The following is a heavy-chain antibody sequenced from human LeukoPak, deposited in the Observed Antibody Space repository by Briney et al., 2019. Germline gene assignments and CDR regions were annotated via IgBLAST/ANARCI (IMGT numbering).Heavy chain of an antibody. Sequence: PGGSLRLSCAASGFTFSDYFMSWVRQAPGKGLEWVSAISGSDGTTYYADSVKGRFTISRDNSKNTLYLQMNSLRAEDTAVYYCATAIWFGDHNLDYWGQGTLVSVSS. CDR3: ATAIWFGDHNLDY. CDR2: ISGSDGTT. CDR1: GFTFSDYF. J-gene: IGHJ4*02. D-gene: IGHD3-10*01. V-gene: IGHV3-23*01.